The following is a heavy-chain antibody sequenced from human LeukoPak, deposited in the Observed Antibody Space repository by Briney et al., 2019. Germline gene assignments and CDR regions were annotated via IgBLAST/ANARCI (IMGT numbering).Heavy chain of an antibody. CDR3: ARNGAARYYYMDV. D-gene: IGHD6-6*01. V-gene: IGHV4-34*01. CDR2: INHSGST. Sequence: SETLSLTCAVYGGSFSGYYWSWIRQPPGEGLEWIGEINHSGSTNYNPSLKSRVTISVDTSKNQFSLKLSSVTAADTAVYYCARNGAARYYYMDVWGKGTTVTVSS. CDR1: GGSFSGYY. J-gene: IGHJ6*03.